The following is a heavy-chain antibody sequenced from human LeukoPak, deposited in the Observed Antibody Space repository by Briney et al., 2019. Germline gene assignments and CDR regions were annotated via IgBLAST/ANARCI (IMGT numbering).Heavy chain of an antibody. V-gene: IGHV1-18*04. J-gene: IGHJ6*04. CDR3: ARGADIAVAGPGGMDV. D-gene: IGHD6-19*01. Sequence: ASVKVSCKASGYTFTSYGISWVRQAPGQGLEWMGWISAYNGNTNYAQKLQGRVTMTTDTSTSTAYMELRSLRSDDTAVYYCARGADIAVAGPGGMDVWGKGTTATVSS. CDR2: ISAYNGNT. CDR1: GYTFTSYG.